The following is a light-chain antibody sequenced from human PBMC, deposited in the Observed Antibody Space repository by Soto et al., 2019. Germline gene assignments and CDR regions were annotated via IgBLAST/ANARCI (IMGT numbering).Light chain of an antibody. CDR3: AAWDDSLNRYV. Sequence: QSALTQPPSASGTPGQRVTISCSGSGSNIGSNTVNWYQQLPGTAPKLLIYSNNQRPSGVPDRFSGSKSGTSASLAISGLQSEDEADYYCAAWDDSLNRYVFGTGTKVTGL. V-gene: IGLV1-44*01. CDR1: GSNIGSNT. J-gene: IGLJ1*01. CDR2: SNN.